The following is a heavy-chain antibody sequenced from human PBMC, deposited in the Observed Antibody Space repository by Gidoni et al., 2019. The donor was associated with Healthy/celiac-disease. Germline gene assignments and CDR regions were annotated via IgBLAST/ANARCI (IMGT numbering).Heavy chain of an antibody. J-gene: IGHJ4*02. CDR2: ISYDGSNK. CDR3: AKDWLRLDY. Sequence: QVQLVESGGGVVQPGRSLRLSCAASGFTFSSYGMHWVRQAPGKGLEWVAIISYDGSNKYYADSVKGRFTISRDNSKNTLYLQMNSLRAEDTAVYYCAKDWLRLDYWGQGTLVTVSS. D-gene: IGHD5-12*01. CDR1: GFTFSSYG. V-gene: IGHV3-30*18.